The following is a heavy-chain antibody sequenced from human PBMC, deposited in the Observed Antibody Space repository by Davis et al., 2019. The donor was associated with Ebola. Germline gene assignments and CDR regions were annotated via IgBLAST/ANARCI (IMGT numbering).Heavy chain of an antibody. CDR2: IYSGGST. CDR1: GFTVSSNY. Sequence: GGSLRLSCAASGFTVSSNYMSWVRQAPGKGLEWVSVIYSGGSTYYADSVKGRFTISRDNSKNTLYLQMNSLRAEDTAVYYCAREQQLVRRTDYYYYYGMDVWGQGTTVTVSS. V-gene: IGHV3-53*05. J-gene: IGHJ6*02. CDR3: AREQQLVRRTDYYYYYGMDV. D-gene: IGHD6-13*01.